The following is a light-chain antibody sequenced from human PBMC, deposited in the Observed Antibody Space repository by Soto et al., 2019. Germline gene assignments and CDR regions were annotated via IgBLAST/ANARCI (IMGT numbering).Light chain of an antibody. V-gene: IGKV1-16*01. CDR3: QQYNSHRRT. CDR2: AAS. J-gene: IGKJ1*01. CDR1: QGIRNN. Sequence: SPSSLSASVGDRVAISCRASQGIRNNLAWYQQKPGEAPKLLIFAASNLQSGVPSRFSGSGSVTDFTLTITGLQPDDFATYYCQQYNSHRRTFGQGTKVDIK.